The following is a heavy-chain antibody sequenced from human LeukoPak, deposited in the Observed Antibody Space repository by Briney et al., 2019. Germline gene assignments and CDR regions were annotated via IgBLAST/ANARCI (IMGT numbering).Heavy chain of an antibody. CDR3: ARIGGSGSYSGHYFDL. D-gene: IGHD3-10*01. V-gene: IGHV3-74*01. J-gene: IGHJ4*02. CDR2: FSTEGSVT. Sequence: QPGGSVSLSCALWGFPLCTYWMLWVPRAPGRGGVWVSRFSTEGSVTSYADSVKGRFTISRDSPKNTMYLQMNSLRAEDTAVYYCARIGGSGSYSGHYFDLWGQGTLVTVSS. CDR1: GFPLCTYW.